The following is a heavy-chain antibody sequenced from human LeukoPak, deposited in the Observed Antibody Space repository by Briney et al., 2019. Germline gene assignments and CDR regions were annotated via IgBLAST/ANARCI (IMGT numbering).Heavy chain of an antibody. CDR3: ARGGGSYKYYFDY. CDR1: GGSISSSNW. Sequence: PSETLSLTCAVSGGSISSSNWWSWVRQPPGKGLEWIWEIYHSGSTNYNPSLKSRVTISVDKSKNQFSLKLSSVTAADTAVYYCARGGGSYKYYFDYWGQGTLVTVSS. J-gene: IGHJ4*02. CDR2: IYHSGST. D-gene: IGHD1-26*01. V-gene: IGHV4-4*02.